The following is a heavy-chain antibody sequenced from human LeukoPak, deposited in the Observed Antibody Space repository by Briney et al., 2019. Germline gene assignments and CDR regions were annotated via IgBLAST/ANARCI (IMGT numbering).Heavy chain of an antibody. Sequence: GGSLRLSCAASGFTFSSYAMSWVRQAPGKGLEWVSTISGGSTYYTDSVKGRFTISRDNSKDTLYLQMDSLRAEDTAEYYCAKGDSNSYYCYFDFWGQGTLVTVSS. D-gene: IGHD6-13*01. V-gene: IGHV3-23*01. CDR1: GFTFSSYA. J-gene: IGHJ4*02. CDR2: ISGGST. CDR3: AKGDSNSYYCYFDF.